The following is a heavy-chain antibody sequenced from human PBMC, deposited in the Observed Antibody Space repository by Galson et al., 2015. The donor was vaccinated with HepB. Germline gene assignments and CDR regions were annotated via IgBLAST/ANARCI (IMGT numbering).Heavy chain of an antibody. CDR1: GFPFSNAW. D-gene: IGHD1-14*01. V-gene: IGHV3-15*05. Sequence: SMRLSCAASGFPFSNAWMIWVRQAPGEGVVWVGRIKSKTDGGTNDHAAHVKGRFAISRDDSKNTLYLQMHSLKIEDTAVYYCAIPTAFWGQGSLVTVSS. J-gene: IGHJ4*02. CDR3: AIPTAF. CDR2: IKSKTDGGTN.